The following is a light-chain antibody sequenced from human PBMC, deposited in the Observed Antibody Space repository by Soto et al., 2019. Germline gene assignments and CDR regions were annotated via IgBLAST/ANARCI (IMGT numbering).Light chain of an antibody. CDR1: QSISTY. V-gene: IGKV1-39*01. CDR3: QQSYNTPLT. Sequence: DIQMTQSPSSLSASEGDRVTITCRASQSISTYLNWYQQKPGKAPKLLIYAASSLQGGVPSRFSGCGSGTDFSLTISSLQPEDFAMYYCQQSYNTPLTFGGGTKVEIK. CDR2: AAS. J-gene: IGKJ4*01.